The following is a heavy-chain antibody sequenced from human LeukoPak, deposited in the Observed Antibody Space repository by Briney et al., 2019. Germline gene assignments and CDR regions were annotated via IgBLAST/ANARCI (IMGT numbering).Heavy chain of an antibody. Sequence: SETLSLTCTVSGGSISSYYWSWIRQPPGKGLEWIGYIYYSGSTNYNPSLKSRVTISVDTSKNQFSLKLSSVTAADTAVYYCARRASSDYWGQGTLVTVSS. CDR3: ARRASSDY. CDR2: IYYSGST. D-gene: IGHD2-15*01. J-gene: IGHJ4*02. CDR1: GGSISSYY. V-gene: IGHV4-59*08.